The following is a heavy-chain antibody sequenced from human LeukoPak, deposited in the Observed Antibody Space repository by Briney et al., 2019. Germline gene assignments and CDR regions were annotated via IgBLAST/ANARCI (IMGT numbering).Heavy chain of an antibody. J-gene: IGHJ4*02. Sequence: AGGSLRLSCAASGFTFSSYGMHWVRQAPGKGLEWVAFIRYDGSNKYYADSVKGRFTISRDNSKNTLYLQMNSLRAEGTAVYYCAKDLWDSSGFGDYWGQGTLVTVSS. V-gene: IGHV3-30*02. CDR2: IRYDGSNK. D-gene: IGHD3-22*01. CDR3: AKDLWDSSGFGDY. CDR1: GFTFSSYG.